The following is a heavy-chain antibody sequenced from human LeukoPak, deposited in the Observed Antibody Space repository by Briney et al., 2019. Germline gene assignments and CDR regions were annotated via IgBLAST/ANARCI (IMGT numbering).Heavy chain of an antibody. Sequence: SVKVSCKASGGTFSSYAISWVRQAPGQGLEWTGGIIPIFGTANYAQKFQGRVTITADESTSTAYMELSSLRSEDTAVYYCASANDYGDGGFDYWGQGTLVTVSP. CDR3: ASANDYGDGGFDY. CDR2: IIPIFGTA. V-gene: IGHV1-69*13. J-gene: IGHJ4*02. CDR1: GGTFSSYA. D-gene: IGHD4-17*01.